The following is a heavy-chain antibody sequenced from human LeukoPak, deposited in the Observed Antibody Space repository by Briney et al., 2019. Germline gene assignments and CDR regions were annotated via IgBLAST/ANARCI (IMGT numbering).Heavy chain of an antibody. CDR3: ARDRRIGEHDY. V-gene: IGHV4-31*03. D-gene: IGHD1/OR15-1a*01. Sequence: SETLSLTCTVPGGSISSGGYYWSWIRQHPGKGLEWIGYIYYSGSTYYNPSLKSRVTISVDTSKNQFSLKLSSVTAADTAVYYCARDRRIGEHDYWGQGTLVTVSS. J-gene: IGHJ4*02. CDR2: IYYSGST. CDR1: GGSISSGGYY.